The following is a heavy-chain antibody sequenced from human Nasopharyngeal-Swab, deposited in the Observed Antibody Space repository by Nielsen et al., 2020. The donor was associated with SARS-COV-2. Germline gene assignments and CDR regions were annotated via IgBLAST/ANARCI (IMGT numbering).Heavy chain of an antibody. CDR2: ISYSGST. Sequence: SETLSLTCTVSGGSISSSSYYWGWIRQPPGKGLEWIGSISYSGSTYYNPSLKSRVTISVDTSKNQFSLKLSSVTAADTAVYYCAGAAAGGLSFDYWGQGTLVTVSS. J-gene: IGHJ4*02. CDR1: GGSISSSSYY. CDR3: AGAAAGGLSFDY. V-gene: IGHV4-39*01. D-gene: IGHD6-13*01.